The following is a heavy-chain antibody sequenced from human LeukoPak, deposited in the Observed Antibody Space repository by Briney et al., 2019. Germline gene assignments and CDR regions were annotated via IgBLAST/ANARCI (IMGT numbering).Heavy chain of an antibody. CDR1: GVSISSSSYY. Sequence: SETLSLTCNVSGVSISSSSYYWGWIREPPGKGLEWIGSIYSSGSTYYNSSLKSRVTISIDTSKNQVSLKMSSVTAADTAVYYCAKSGGYGLIDYWGQGTLVTVSS. CDR2: IYSSGST. V-gene: IGHV4-39*01. CDR3: AKSGGYGLIDY. D-gene: IGHD6-25*01. J-gene: IGHJ4*01.